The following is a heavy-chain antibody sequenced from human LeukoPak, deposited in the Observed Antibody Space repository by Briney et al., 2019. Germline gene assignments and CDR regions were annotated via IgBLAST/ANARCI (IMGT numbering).Heavy chain of an antibody. Sequence: PSQTLSLTCTVSGGSISSGSYYWSWIRQPAGKGLEWIGRIYTSGSTNYNPSLKSRVTISVDTSKNQFSLKLSSVTAADAAVYYCARDGLPAVDRWFDPWGQGTSATVSS. V-gene: IGHV4-61*02. J-gene: IGHJ5*02. CDR3: ARDGLPAVDRWFDP. CDR1: GGSISSGSYY. D-gene: IGHD5-12*01. CDR2: IYTSGST.